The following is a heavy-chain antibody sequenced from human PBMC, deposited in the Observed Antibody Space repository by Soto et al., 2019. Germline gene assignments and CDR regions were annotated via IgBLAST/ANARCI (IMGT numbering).Heavy chain of an antibody. Sequence: QVQLQESGPGLVKPSETLSLTCIVSGGSVSNDAYYWSWIRQPPGKGLEWIGYIYHSGSTYYNPSLKSRVTISAATSGNQCSLKVSSVTAADTAVYYCARLGIGWEFPFDYWGQGTLVNVSS. J-gene: IGHJ4*02. CDR1: GGSVSNDAYY. CDR2: IYHSGST. CDR3: ARLGIGWEFPFDY. V-gene: IGHV4-61*08. D-gene: IGHD1-26*01.